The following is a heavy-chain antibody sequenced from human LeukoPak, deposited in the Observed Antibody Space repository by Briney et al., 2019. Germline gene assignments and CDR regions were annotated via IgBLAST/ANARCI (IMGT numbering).Heavy chain of an antibody. Sequence: PGRSLRLSCAASGFTFSSYGMHWVRQAPGKGLEWVAVISYDGSNKYYADSVKGRFTISRDNSKNTLYLQMNSLRAEDTAVYYCAKLEYCSGGSCSNDALDIWGQGTMVTVSS. CDR2: ISYDGSNK. V-gene: IGHV3-30*18. CDR1: GFTFSSYG. CDR3: AKLEYCSGGSCSNDALDI. J-gene: IGHJ3*02. D-gene: IGHD2-15*01.